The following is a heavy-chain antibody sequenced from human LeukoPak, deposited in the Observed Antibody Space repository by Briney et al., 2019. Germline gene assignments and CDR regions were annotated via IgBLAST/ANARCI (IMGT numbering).Heavy chain of an antibody. CDR2: IRSKPYGGTT. V-gene: IGHV3-49*03. J-gene: IGHJ4*02. CDR3: SRAAQWVSGNDF. CDR1: GFTFGDYD. D-gene: IGHD1-26*01. Sequence: PGGCLRLSWTGSGFTFGDYDMSCFRQAPGKGLEWVSVIRSKPYGGTTEYAASVRGRFIISRDDSKRIAYLQMNSLKTEDTAVYYCSRAAQWVSGNDFWGQGTLVTVSS.